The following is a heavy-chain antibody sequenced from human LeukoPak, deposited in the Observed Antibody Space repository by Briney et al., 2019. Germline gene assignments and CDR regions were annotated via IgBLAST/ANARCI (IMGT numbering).Heavy chain of an antibody. J-gene: IGHJ4*02. CDR3: ARTTGGYCTSTNCLFNY. V-gene: IGHV1-2*02. Sequence: GASVKVSCRASGFTLTVFYIHWVRQAPGQGLEWMGWINPNSGSTSFARKFQGRVTMTRDTSISTAYMELSRLRSDDTALYYCARTTGGYCTSTNCLFNYWGQGTLVTVSS. CDR2: INPNSGST. CDR1: GFTLTVFY. D-gene: IGHD2-2*01.